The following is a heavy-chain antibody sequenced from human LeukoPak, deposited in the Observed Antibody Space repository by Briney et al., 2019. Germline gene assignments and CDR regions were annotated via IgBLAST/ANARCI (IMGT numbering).Heavy chain of an antibody. Sequence: SETLSLTCTVSGGSISSSGYYWGWIRQPPGKGLEWMGSIYYSGSTYYNPSLKSRVTISVDTSKNQFSLKLSSVTAADTAVYYCARRNYYDSSGFDYWGQGTLVTVSS. CDR2: IYYSGST. D-gene: IGHD3-22*01. V-gene: IGHV4-39*01. J-gene: IGHJ4*02. CDR1: GGSISSSGYY. CDR3: ARRNYYDSSGFDY.